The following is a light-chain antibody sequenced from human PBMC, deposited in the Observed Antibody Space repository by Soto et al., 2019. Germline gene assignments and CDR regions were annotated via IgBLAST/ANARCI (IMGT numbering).Light chain of an antibody. J-gene: IGKJ1*01. CDR2: AAS. V-gene: IGKV1-8*01. Sequence: AIRMTQSPSSLSASTGDRVTITCRASQGISSYLAWYQQKPGKAPKLLIYAASTLQSGVPSRFRGSGSGTDFTLSISCLQAEYFATYYGQQYYRYPWTFGEGTKVEIK. CDR1: QGISSY. CDR3: QQYYRYPWT.